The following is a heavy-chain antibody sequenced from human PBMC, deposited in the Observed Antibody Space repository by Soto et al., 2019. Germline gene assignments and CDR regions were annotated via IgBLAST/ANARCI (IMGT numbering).Heavy chain of an antibody. J-gene: IGHJ6*02. V-gene: IGHV5-51*01. Sequence: GESLKISCKGSGYSFTSYWIGWVRQMPGKGLEWMGIIYPGDSDTRYSPSFQGQVTISADKSISTAYLQWSSLKASDTAMYYCARQGAVNHEFYYYYGMDVWGQGTTVTVPS. CDR3: ARQGAVNHEFYYYYGMDV. CDR2: IYPGDSDT. CDR1: GYSFTSYW. D-gene: IGHD4-17*01.